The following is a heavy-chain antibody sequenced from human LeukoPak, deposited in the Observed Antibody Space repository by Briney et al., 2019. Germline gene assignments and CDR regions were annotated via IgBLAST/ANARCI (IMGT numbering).Heavy chain of an antibody. Sequence: GGSLRLSCAASGFXFSTYGINWVRQAPGKGREWVSYISSSSSYIYYADSVKGRFTISRDNAKNSLYLQLNSLRAEDTAVYYCARVGCSSTNCYDFDYWGQGTLVTVSS. CDR1: GFXFSTYG. CDR2: ISSSSSYI. CDR3: ARVGCSSTNCYDFDY. D-gene: IGHD2-2*01. J-gene: IGHJ4*02. V-gene: IGHV3-21*01.